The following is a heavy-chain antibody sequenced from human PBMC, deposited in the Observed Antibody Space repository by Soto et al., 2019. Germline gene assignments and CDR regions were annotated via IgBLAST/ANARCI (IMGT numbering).Heavy chain of an antibody. J-gene: IGHJ5*02. D-gene: IGHD3-10*02. V-gene: IGHV4-4*02. CDR2: VFHNGNT. CDR1: GASITESYW. CDR3: ARGRGAAVNVDP. Sequence: KASETLSLTCTVSGASITESYWWSWVRLAPGKGLEWIGEVFHNGNTNYNPTLKSRVYISIDRYKNHFSLELTSVTAADTALYYCARGRGAAVNVDPWGQGTLVTVSS.